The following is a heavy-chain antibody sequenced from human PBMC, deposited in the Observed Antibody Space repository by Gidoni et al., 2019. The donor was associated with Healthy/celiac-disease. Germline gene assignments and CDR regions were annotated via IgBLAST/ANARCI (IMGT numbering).Heavy chain of an antibody. Sequence: EVQLLESGGGVVQPGGSLRLSCAASGFTLSIQALSWVRQAPGKGLEGVAAMSVGGGSTYYADSEKGRFTISRDNSKNTLYLQMNSLKAEDTGVYYCAKDLICSGTSCYYYYMDVWGKGTTVTVSS. CDR2: MSVGGGST. CDR3: AKDLICSGTSCYYYYMDV. V-gene: IGHV3-23*01. J-gene: IGHJ6*03. D-gene: IGHD2-2*01. CDR1: GFTLSIQA.